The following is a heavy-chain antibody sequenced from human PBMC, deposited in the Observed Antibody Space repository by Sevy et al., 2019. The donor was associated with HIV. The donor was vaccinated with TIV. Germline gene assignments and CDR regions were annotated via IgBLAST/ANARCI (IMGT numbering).Heavy chain of an antibody. CDR1: SYTFTSYG. CDR2: ISAYNGNT. CDR3: ATYSGGLGAFDI. J-gene: IGHJ3*02. D-gene: IGHD1-26*01. V-gene: IGHV1-18*01. Sequence: ASVKVSCKASSYTFTSYGISWVRQAPGQGLEWMGWISAYNGNTNYAQKLQGRVTMTTDTSTSTAYMELRSLRSDDTAVYYCATYSGGLGAFDIWGQGTMVTVSS.